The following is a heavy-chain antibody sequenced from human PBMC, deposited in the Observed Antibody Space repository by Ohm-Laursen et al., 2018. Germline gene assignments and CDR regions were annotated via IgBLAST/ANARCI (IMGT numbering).Heavy chain of an antibody. CDR2: ISFEGSTQ. V-gene: IGHV3-30*03. CDR3: ARDIRAFYDILTGLDY. CDR1: GFRFSTHG. D-gene: IGHD3-9*01. J-gene: IGHJ4*02. Sequence: SLRLSCAASGFRFSTHGMHWARQAPGKGLEWLAVISFEGSTQYYADFLQGRFTISRDNSKNTMYLQINSLRSEDTAVYYCARDIRAFYDILTGLDYWGQGTLVTVSS.